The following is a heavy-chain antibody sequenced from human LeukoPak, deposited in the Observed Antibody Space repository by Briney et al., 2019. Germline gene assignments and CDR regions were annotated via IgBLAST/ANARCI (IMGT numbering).Heavy chain of an antibody. J-gene: IGHJ4*02. CDR3: AATTYYYDSGSYGLFDY. CDR1: GFTVRTNY. V-gene: IGHV3-53*01. Sequence: PGGSLRLSCAASGFTVRTNYMSWVRQAPGKGLEWVSVLYSDGTTKYADSVKGRFTVSRDNSKNTLYLQMNSLRAEDTALYYCAATTYYYDSGSYGLFDYWGQGTLVTVSS. CDR2: LYSDGTT. D-gene: IGHD3-10*01.